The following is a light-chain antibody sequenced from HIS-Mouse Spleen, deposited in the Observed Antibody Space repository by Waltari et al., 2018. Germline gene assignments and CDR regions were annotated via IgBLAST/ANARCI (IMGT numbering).Light chain of an antibody. J-gene: IGKJ2*01. CDR3: QQYGSSPPRYT. CDR1: QSVSHSY. V-gene: IGKV3-20*01. CDR2: GAS. Sequence: EIVLTQSPGTLSLSPGERATLSCRASQSVSHSYLAWYQQKPGQAPRLLIYGASSRATGIPDRFSGSGSGTDFTLTISRLEPEDFAVYYCQQYGSSPPRYTFGQGTKLEIK.